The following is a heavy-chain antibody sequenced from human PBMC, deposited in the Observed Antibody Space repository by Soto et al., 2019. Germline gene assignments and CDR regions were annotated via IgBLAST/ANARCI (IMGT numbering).Heavy chain of an antibody. J-gene: IGHJ4*02. CDR3: ARDPVAGTDFDY. D-gene: IGHD6-19*01. V-gene: IGHV1-18*01. CDR1: GYTFTSYG. Sequence: QVQLVQSGAEVKKPGASVKVSCKASGYTFTSYGISWVRQAPGQGLEWMGWINAYNGNTNYAQKLQGRVTMTTDTSPSTAYLALRSLRSAGTAVYSCARDPVAGTDFDYWGQGALVTVSS. CDR2: INAYNGNT.